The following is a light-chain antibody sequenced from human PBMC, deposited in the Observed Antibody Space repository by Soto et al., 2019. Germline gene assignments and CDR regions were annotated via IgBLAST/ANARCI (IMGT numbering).Light chain of an antibody. CDR3: QQYNNWPPII. V-gene: IGKV3-15*01. CDR1: QSVSSK. J-gene: IGKJ5*01. Sequence: EIVMTQSPATLSVSPGERATLSCRASQSVSSKLAWYQQKPGQAPRLLIYGAFTRATGTPARFSGSGSGTEFTLSLSSLQSEAFAVYYCQQYNNWPPIIFGQGTRLEI. CDR2: GAF.